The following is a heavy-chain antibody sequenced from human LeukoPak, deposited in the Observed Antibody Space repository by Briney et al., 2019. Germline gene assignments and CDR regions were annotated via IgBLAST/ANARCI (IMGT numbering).Heavy chain of an antibody. Sequence: SQTLSLTCTVSGGSISSGSYYWSWIRQPAGKGLEWIGRIYTSGTTHYNPSLKSRVTMSVDTSKNQFSLKLSSVTAADTAAFYCASLRERSYYARGFDYWGQGTLVTVSS. D-gene: IGHD1-26*01. V-gene: IGHV4-61*02. CDR2: IYTSGTT. CDR3: ASLRERSYYARGFDY. CDR1: GGSISSGSYY. J-gene: IGHJ4*02.